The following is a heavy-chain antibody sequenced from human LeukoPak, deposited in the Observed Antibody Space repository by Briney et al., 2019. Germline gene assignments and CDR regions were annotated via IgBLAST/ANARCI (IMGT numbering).Heavy chain of an antibody. D-gene: IGHD3-16*01. Sequence: GGSLRLSCAAAGFTFNSYGMHWVRQAPGNGLEWVAFVHFDGSTRYYADSVKGRFAISRDNSKNTLYLQMNSLRAEDTAVYYCAKDPPIVTTTPLYYFEHWGQGTLVSVSS. CDR3: AKDPPIVTTTPLYYFEH. CDR1: GFTFNSYG. V-gene: IGHV3-30*02. CDR2: VHFDGSTR. J-gene: IGHJ4*02.